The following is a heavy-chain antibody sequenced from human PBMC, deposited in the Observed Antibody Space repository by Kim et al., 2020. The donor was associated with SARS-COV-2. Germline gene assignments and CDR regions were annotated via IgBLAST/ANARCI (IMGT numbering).Heavy chain of an antibody. D-gene: IGHD3-10*01. CDR3: ARGGSRTMVRGVILPTY. Sequence: SETLSLTCAVYGGSFSGYYWSWIRQPPGKGLEWIGEINHSGSTNYNPSLKSRVTISVDTSKNQFSLKLSSVTAADTAVYYCARGGSRTMVRGVILPTYWGQGTLVTVSS. J-gene: IGHJ4*02. V-gene: IGHV4-34*01. CDR1: GGSFSGYY. CDR2: INHSGST.